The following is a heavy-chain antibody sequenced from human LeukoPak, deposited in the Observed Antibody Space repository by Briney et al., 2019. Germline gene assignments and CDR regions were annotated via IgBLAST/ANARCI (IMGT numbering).Heavy chain of an antibody. CDR2: MNPNSANT. Sequence: ASVTVSCKASGHTFTSYDINWVRQATGQGLEWMGWMNPNSANTGYAQKFQGRVTMTRNTSISTAYMELSSLRSEDTAVYYCARLASSSWPLYYYYGMDVWGQGTTVTVSS. CDR3: ARLASSSWPLYYYYGMDV. J-gene: IGHJ6*02. D-gene: IGHD6-13*01. CDR1: GHTFTSYD. V-gene: IGHV1-8*01.